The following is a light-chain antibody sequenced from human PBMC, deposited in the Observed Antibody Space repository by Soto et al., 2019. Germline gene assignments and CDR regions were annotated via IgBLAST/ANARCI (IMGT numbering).Light chain of an antibody. J-gene: IGKJ4*01. CDR3: QQYNDFPVT. CDR1: QAISIY. V-gene: IGKV1-16*01. Sequence: DIPMTQSPSSLSASIGDSVTITCRASQAISIYLAWFQQKPGKAPKSLIYLASRLQSEVPPRFSGSGSGTDFTLSITSLQPEDFATYYCQQYNDFPVTFGGGTRVE. CDR2: LAS.